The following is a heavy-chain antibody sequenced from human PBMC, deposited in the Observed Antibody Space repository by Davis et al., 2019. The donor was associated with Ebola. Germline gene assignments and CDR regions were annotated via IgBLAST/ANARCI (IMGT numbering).Heavy chain of an antibody. CDR2: TYYNSKWYH. Sequence: HSQTLSLTCAISGDSVSSGGWNWIRQSPSRGLEWLGRTYYNSKWYHDYAVSVKGRITINPDTSGNHFSLQLNSVTPEDTAVYYCARGWLRGSFDYWGQGTLVTVSS. J-gene: IGHJ4*02. V-gene: IGHV6-1*01. CDR3: ARGWLRGSFDY. D-gene: IGHD3-9*01. CDR1: GDSVSSGG.